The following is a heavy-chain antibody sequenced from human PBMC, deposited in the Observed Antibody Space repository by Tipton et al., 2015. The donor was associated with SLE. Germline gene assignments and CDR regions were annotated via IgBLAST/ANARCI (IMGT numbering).Heavy chain of an antibody. CDR2: IYSTGST. CDR3: ARVGCSNTNCLIRGWDV. CDR1: GGSISSGSYY. J-gene: IGHJ6*02. D-gene: IGHD2-2*01. V-gene: IGHV4-61*02. Sequence: TLSLTCTVSGGSISSGSYYWSWIRQPAGKGLEWIGRIYSTGSTNYNPPLESRVTISLDTSKNQFALKLTSVTAADTAVYYCARVGCSNTNCLIRGWDVWGQGTTVTVSS.